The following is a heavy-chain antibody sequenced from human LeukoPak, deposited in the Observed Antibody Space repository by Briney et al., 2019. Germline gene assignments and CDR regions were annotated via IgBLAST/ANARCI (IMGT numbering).Heavy chain of an antibody. D-gene: IGHD5-18*01. CDR3: ARVQRGYSYNPVGYYYYYKDV. Sequence: GGPLRLSCAASGFTFISYWLTWVRQAPGKGLEGVANIKQDGSGKYYVGSVKGRFTISRDNAKNSLYLQMNSLSAEDTAVYYCARVQRGYSYNPVGYYYYYKDVWGKGTTVTVSS. J-gene: IGHJ6*03. V-gene: IGHV3-7*01. CDR2: IKQDGSGK. CDR1: GFTFISYW.